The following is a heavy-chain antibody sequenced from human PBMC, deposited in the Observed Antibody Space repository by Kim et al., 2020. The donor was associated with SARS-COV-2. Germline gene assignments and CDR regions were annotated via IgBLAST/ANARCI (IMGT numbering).Heavy chain of an antibody. Sequence: ASVKVSCKASGYTSTNYGISWVRQAPGQGLEWMGWISVYSGNTNYAQKLQGRVTMTTDTSTSTAYMELGSLRSDDTAVYYCARDVGAQWGFDYWGQGTLVTVSS. J-gene: IGHJ4*02. CDR1: GYTSTNYG. CDR3: ARDVGAQWGFDY. V-gene: IGHV1-18*01. CDR2: ISVYSGNT. D-gene: IGHD3-10*01.